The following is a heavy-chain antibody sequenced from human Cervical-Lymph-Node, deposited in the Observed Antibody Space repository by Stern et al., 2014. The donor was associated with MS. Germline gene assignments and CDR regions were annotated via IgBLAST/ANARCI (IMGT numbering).Heavy chain of an antibody. V-gene: IGHV5-51*01. J-gene: IGHJ6*02. Sequence: EVQLVESGAEVKKPGESLKISCKGSGYSFTSYWIGWGRQMHGKGLAWMGIIFPGGFDPRYSPPFQGQVTISADKSISTASLQWSSLKASDTAMYYCARHGDYETYYYYGMDVWGQGTTVTVSS. CDR3: ARHGDYETYYYYGMDV. CDR1: GYSFTSYW. D-gene: IGHD4-17*01. CDR2: IFPGGFDP.